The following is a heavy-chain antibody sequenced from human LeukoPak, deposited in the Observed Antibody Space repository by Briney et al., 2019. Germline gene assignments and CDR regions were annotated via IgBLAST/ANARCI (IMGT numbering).Heavy chain of an antibody. CDR1: GGSISSSSYY. D-gene: IGHD3-22*01. CDR2: IYYSGST. Sequence: SETLSLTCTVSGGSISSSSYYWGWIRQPPGKGLEWIGSIYYSGSTYYNPSLKSRVTISVDTSKNQFSLKLSSVTAADTAVYYCVKLWWAQGSIVVVIISDAFDIWGQGTMVTVSS. CDR3: VKLWWAQGSIVVVIISDAFDI. J-gene: IGHJ3*02. V-gene: IGHV4-39*01.